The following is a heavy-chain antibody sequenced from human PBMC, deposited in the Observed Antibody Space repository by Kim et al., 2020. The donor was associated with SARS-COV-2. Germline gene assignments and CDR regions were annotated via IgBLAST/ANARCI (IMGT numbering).Heavy chain of an antibody. D-gene: IGHD1-26*01. J-gene: IGHJ4*02. V-gene: IGHV1-18*01. CDR3: GVGATPGGGFDY. Sequence: NYAQKLQGSVTMTTDTSTSTAYMELRSLRSDDTAVYYCGVGATPGGGFDYWGQGTLVTVSS.